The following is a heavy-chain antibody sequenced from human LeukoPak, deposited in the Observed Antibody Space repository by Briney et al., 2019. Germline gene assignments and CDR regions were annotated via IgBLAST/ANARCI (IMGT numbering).Heavy chain of an antibody. D-gene: IGHD6-13*01. J-gene: IGHJ4*02. CDR3: APPPIAATGN. CDR2: IRQDGGAK. CDR1: GFTLSSYW. Sequence: PGGSLRLSCAASGFTLSSYWMGWVRQAPGEGLEWVANIRQDGGAKNYVDSVKGRFTISRDNAKKSLYLQMNSLRAEDTAVYYCAPPPIAATGNWGQGTLVTVSS. V-gene: IGHV3-7*01.